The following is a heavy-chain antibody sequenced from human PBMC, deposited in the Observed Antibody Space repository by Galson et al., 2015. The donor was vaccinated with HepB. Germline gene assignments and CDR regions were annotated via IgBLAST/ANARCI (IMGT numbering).Heavy chain of an antibody. Sequence: SLRLSCAASGFTFDSYAMSWVRQAPGKGLEWVSSPSGSGGGTYYAGSVEGRFAVSRNNAKKTMFLQMNSLTVEDTAIYYCAKDRSETMTIRGYFDHWGQGVLVIVSS. CDR2: PSGSGGGT. CDR1: GFTFDSYA. CDR3: AKDRSETMTIRGYFDH. D-gene: IGHD3-10*01. J-gene: IGHJ4*02. V-gene: IGHV3-23*01.